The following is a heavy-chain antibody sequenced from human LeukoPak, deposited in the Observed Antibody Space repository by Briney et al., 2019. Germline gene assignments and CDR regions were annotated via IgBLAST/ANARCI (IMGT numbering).Heavy chain of an antibody. V-gene: IGHV1-2*02. D-gene: IGHD6-13*01. Sequence: GASVKVSCKASGYTFTGYYMHWVRQAPGQGLEWMGWINPNSGGTNYAQKFQGRVTMTRDTSISTAYMELSRLRSDDTAVYYCARLSDSSSWYTPDYWGQGTLVTVSS. CDR1: GYTFTGYY. J-gene: IGHJ4*02. CDR3: ARLSDSSSWYTPDY. CDR2: INPNSGGT.